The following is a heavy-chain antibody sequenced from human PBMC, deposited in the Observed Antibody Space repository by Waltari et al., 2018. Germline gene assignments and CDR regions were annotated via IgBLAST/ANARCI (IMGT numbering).Heavy chain of an antibody. V-gene: IGHV4-39*01. CDR3: ARHGYDFWTAPPGDP. J-gene: IGHJ5*02. CDR2: FYYPPKT. Sequence: QLQLQESGPGLVKPSATLSLTCTVSGVSITTRAYYWGWVRPPPGKGLEWIGCFYYPPKTYYNPSLRSRLTMSVDTSKNQFSLKLTSVTAADTAVYYCARHGYDFWTAPPGDPWGQGTLVTVSS. CDR1: GVSITTRAYY. D-gene: IGHD3-3*01.